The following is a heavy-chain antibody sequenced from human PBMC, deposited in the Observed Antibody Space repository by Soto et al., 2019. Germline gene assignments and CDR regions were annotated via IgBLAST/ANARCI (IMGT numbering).Heavy chain of an antibody. CDR3: ARDDCRGGSCYSGAFDY. V-gene: IGHV1-69*08. CDR1: GGTFSSYT. CDR2: IIPILGIA. J-gene: IGHJ4*02. D-gene: IGHD2-15*01. Sequence: QVQLVQSGAEVKKPGSSVKVSCKASGGTFSSYTISWVRQAPGQGLEWMGRIIPILGIANYAQKFQGRVRITADKYTSTGYMALGSLRSEDTAVYYCARDDCRGGSCYSGAFDYWGQGTLVTVSS.